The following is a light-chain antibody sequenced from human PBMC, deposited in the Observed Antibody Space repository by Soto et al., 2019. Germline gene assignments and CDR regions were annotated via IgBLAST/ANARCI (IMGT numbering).Light chain of an antibody. CDR2: GAS. CDR1: ESVSTN. Sequence: EIEMTHSRATLSLAPGERVTLSCRASESVSTNLAWYQHKPGQAPRLLIYGASTRATGIPVRFSSSGSGTELRLTISSLQSEDFAVEHCQHYNNQQLTVVGGTKVDIK. V-gene: IGKV3-15*01. CDR3: QHYNNQQLT. J-gene: IGKJ4*01.